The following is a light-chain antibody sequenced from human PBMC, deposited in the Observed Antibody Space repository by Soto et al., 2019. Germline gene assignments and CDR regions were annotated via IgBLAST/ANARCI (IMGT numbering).Light chain of an antibody. CDR3: QSYDSSLSGYG. J-gene: IGLJ1*01. CDR1: SSNIGAGYP. Sequence: QSVLTQPPSVSGAPGQRFTISCTGSSSNIGAGYPVHWYQQLPGTAPKLLIFGNTIRPSGVPDRFSGSRSGLAITGLQAEDEADYYCQSYDSSLSGYGFGTGTKVTV. CDR2: GNT. V-gene: IGLV1-40*01.